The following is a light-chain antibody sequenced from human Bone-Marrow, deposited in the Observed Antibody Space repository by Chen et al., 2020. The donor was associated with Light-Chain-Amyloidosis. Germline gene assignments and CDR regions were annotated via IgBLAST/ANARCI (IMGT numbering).Light chain of an antibody. CDR2: GSS. J-gene: IGKJ4*01. CDR1: QTISSNS. V-gene: IGKV3-20*01. Sequence: EIVLTQSPVTLSLSPGEGANLSCRASQTISSNSLTWCQQQFGQDPRLLIYGSSSRATGIPDSFTGSGSGTDFTLTNNRLEPEDFARYYCQQYGTSPLTFGGGTKVEIK. CDR3: QQYGTSPLT.